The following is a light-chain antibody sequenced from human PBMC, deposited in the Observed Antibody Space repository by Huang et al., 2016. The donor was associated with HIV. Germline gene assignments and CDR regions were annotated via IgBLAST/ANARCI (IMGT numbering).Light chain of an antibody. V-gene: IGKV1-33*01. J-gene: IGKJ1*01. Sequence: DIQMTQSPSSLSASIGDKVTITCQATQDIARFLNWYQQKPGQAPKLLIYDASTLQTGVPSRFSGCGSGTDFSFTISSLQPEDIATYYCQQYDGLPPWTFGQGTKVEIQ. CDR2: DAS. CDR1: QDIARF. CDR3: QQYDGLPPWT.